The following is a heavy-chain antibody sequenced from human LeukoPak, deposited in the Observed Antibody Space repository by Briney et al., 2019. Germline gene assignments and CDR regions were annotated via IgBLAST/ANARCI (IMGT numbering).Heavy chain of an antibody. CDR1: GGTFSSYA. CDR2: IIPIFGTA. V-gene: IGHV1-69*05. CDR3: ARVRSTVPPRVAYYFDY. Sequence: SVKVSCKASGGTFSSYAISWVRQAPGQGLEWMGGIIPIFGTANYAQKFQGRVTITTDESTSTAYMELSSLRSEDTAVYYCARVRSTVPPRVAYYFDYWGQGTLVTVSS. D-gene: IGHD4-11*01. J-gene: IGHJ4*02.